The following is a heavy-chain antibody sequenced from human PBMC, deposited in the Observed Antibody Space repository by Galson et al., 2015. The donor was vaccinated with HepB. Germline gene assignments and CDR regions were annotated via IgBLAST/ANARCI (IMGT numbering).Heavy chain of an antibody. CDR1: GFTFSSYG. V-gene: IGHV3-23*01. Sequence: SLRLSCAASGFTFSSYGMHWVRQAPGKGLEWVSAISGSGGSTYYADSVKGRFTISRDNSKNTLYLQMNSLRAEDTAVYYCANSIAVAGTSPSYWGQGTLVTVSS. CDR3: ANSIAVAGTSPSY. CDR2: ISGSGGST. J-gene: IGHJ4*02. D-gene: IGHD6-19*01.